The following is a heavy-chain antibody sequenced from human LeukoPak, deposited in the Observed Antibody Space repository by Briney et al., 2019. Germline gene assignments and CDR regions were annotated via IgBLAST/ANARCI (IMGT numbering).Heavy chain of an antibody. V-gene: IGHV1-46*01. CDR1: GYTFTSYY. J-gene: IGHJ4*02. CDR2: INPSGGST. CDR3: ARVDRYYYDSSGYPSSFDY. D-gene: IGHD3-22*01. Sequence: ASVKVSCKASGYTFTSYYMHWVRQAPGQGLEWMGIINPSGGSTSYAQKFQGRVTMTRDTSTSTVYMELSSLRSEDTAVYYCARVDRYYYDSSGYPSSFDYWGQGTLVTVSS.